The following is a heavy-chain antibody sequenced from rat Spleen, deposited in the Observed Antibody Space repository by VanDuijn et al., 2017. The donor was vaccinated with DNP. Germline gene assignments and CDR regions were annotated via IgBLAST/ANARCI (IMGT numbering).Heavy chain of an antibody. J-gene: IGHJ2*01. CDR1: GFTFSNFG. D-gene: IGHD4-3*01. CDR2: ISPSGGTT. Sequence: EVQLVESGGGLVQPGRSLKLSCAASGFTFSNFGMHWIRQAPTKGLEWVASISPSGGTTYYRDSVKGRFTISRDDAKSTLYLQMNSLRSEDMATYYCIRWNSGHFDYWGQGVMVTVSS. V-gene: IGHV5-19*01. CDR3: IRWNSGHFDY.